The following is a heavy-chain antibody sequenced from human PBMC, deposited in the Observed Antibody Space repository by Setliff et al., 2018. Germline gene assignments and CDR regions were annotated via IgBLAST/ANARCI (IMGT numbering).Heavy chain of an antibody. D-gene: IGHD6-13*01. CDR2: IKSKTDGGTT. V-gene: IGHV3-15*01. CDR3: TTAPLAAASTC. J-gene: IGHJ4*02. Sequence: GGSLRLSCAASGFTFSDAWMSWVRQAPGKGLEWVGRIKSKTDGGTTDYAAPVKGRLTISRDDSKSIAYLQMNSLKTEDTAVYYCTTAPLAAASTCRGQGTLVTVSS. CDR1: GFTFSDAW.